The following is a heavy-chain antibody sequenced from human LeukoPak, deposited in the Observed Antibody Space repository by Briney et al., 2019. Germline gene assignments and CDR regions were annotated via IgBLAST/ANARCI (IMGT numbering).Heavy chain of an antibody. CDR3: ARAITIPRGVTGRGGMDV. CDR1: GFTFKKYG. J-gene: IGHJ6*02. V-gene: IGHV3-33*01. Sequence: GGSLRLSCAASGFTFKKYGMEWVRQAPGKGLEWVAVIWYDGTNKYYTDSVKGRFTISRDDSKNTLYLQMNSLRAEDTAIYYCARAITIPRGVTGRGGMDVWGQGTTVTV. D-gene: IGHD3-10*01. CDR2: IWYDGTNK.